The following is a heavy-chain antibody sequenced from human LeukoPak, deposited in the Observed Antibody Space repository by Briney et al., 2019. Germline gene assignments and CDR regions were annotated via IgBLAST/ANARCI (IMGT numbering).Heavy chain of an antibody. D-gene: IGHD3-22*01. V-gene: IGHV3-30*18. CDR3: AKDPRYYYDSSSFYLSAFFDF. Sequence: GTSLRLSCAASGFNFSSYGMHWVRQAPGKGLEWLAVVSYDGSNKYYAHSVKGRFTISRDNSKNTLYLQMNSLRAEDTAVYYCAKDPRYYYDSSSFYLSAFFDFWGQGTLVTVSS. J-gene: IGHJ4*02. CDR2: VSYDGSNK. CDR1: GFNFSSYG.